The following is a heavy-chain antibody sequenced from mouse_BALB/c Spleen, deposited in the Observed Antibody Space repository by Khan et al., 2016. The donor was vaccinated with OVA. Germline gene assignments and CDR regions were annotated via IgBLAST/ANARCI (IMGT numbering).Heavy chain of an antibody. CDR3: VRWDY. Sequence: EVQLQESGPDLLKPSQSLSLTCTVTGYSITSGYSWHWIRQFPGHKLEWMGYIDYSGTINYNPSLKSRISITREISKNQFFLQLNSVTTEDTATYYCVRWDYGGQGTTLTVSS. V-gene: IGHV3-1*02. CDR2: IDYSGTI. J-gene: IGHJ2*01. CDR1: GYSITSGYS.